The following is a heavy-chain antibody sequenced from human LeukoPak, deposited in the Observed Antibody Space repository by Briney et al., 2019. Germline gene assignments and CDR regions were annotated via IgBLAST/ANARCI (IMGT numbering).Heavy chain of an antibody. D-gene: IGHD1-26*01. J-gene: IGHJ4*02. CDR1: GGSIRSSYYY. CDR2: IHYSGST. Sequence: SSETLSLTCTVSGGSIRSSYYYWGWLRQPPGKGLEWIGYIHYSGSTNYNPSLKSRVTISVDTSKNQFSLKLSSVTAADTAVYYCARGPGSSAIGYWGQGTLVTVSS. V-gene: IGHV4-61*05. CDR3: ARGPGSSAIGY.